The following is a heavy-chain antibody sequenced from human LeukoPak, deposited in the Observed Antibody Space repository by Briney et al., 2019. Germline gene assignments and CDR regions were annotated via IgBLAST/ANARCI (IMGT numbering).Heavy chain of an antibody. CDR1: GGSISSGSYY. CDR3: ARGGPGVGDILTGYYPPNFDY. V-gene: IGHV4-61*02. CDR2: IYTSGST. J-gene: IGHJ4*02. D-gene: IGHD3-9*01. Sequence: PSETLSLTCTVSGGSISSGSYYWSWIRQPAGKGLEWIGRIYTSGSTNYNPSLKSRVTISVDTSKNQFSLKLSSVTAADTAVYYCARGGPGVGDILTGYYPPNFDYWGQGTLVTVSS.